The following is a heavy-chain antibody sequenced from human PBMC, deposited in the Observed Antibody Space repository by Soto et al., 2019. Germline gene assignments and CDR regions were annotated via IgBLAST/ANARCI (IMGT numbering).Heavy chain of an antibody. CDR3: ARDRFVTMVRGVIGCWFDP. D-gene: IGHD3-10*01. V-gene: IGHV3-48*01. CDR1: GFTFSSYS. Sequence: EVQLVESGGGLVQPGGSLRLSCAASGFTFSSYSMNWVRQAPGKGLEWVSYISSSSSTISYADSVKGRVTISRDNAKNALYPQVTGLRAEDTAVYSGARDRFVTMVRGVIGCWFDPWGQGTPVTVSA. J-gene: IGHJ5*02. CDR2: ISSSSSTI.